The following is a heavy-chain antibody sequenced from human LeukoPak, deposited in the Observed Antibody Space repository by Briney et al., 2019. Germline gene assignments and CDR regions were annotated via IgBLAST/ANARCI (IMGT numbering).Heavy chain of an antibody. Sequence: GASVKVSCKASGYTFTGYYIHWVRQSPGQGLEWMGLITPSGGSTSYAHKFQGRVTMTRDMSTSTVYMELSSLRSEDTAVYYCAREPPYYYDSSGYFDYWGQGTLVTVSS. J-gene: IGHJ4*02. CDR2: ITPSGGST. CDR1: GYTFTGYY. V-gene: IGHV1-46*01. D-gene: IGHD3-22*01. CDR3: AREPPYYYDSSGYFDY.